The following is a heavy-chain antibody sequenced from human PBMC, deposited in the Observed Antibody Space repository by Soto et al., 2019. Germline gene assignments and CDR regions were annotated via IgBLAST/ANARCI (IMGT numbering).Heavy chain of an antibody. D-gene: IGHD6-19*01. CDR3: ARDGRSSYSSAWYYFDY. J-gene: IGHJ4*02. CDR1: GYTFTSYY. CDR2: INPSGGST. Sequence: QVQLVQSGAEVKKPGASVKVSCKASGYTFTSYYMHWVRQAPGQGLEWMGIINPSGGSTSYAQKFQCRVTMTRDTSTSTVYMELSSLRSEDTAVYYCARDGRSSYSSAWYYFDYWGQGTLVTVFS. V-gene: IGHV1-46*01.